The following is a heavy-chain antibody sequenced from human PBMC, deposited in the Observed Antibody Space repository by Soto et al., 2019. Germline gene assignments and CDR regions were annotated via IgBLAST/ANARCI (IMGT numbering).Heavy chain of an antibody. CDR3: AKEARILYLTWSDP. CDR2: IYYSGST. Sequence: SETLSLTCTVSGGSISSYYWSWIRQPPGKGLEWIGYIYYSGSTNYNPSLKSRVTISVDTSKNQFSLKLSSVTAADTAVYYCAKEARILYLTWSDPWGQGTLVTVSP. D-gene: IGHD1-26*01. J-gene: IGHJ5*02. V-gene: IGHV4-59*01. CDR1: GGSISSYY.